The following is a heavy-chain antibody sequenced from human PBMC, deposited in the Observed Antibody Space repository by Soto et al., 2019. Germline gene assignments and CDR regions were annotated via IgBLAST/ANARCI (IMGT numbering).Heavy chain of an antibody. V-gene: IGHV3-9*01. CDR1: GFTFDDFA. Sequence: EVLLVESGGGLVQPGRSLRLSCVASGFTFDDFAMFWVRQAPGKGLEWVAGISWNSGNIDYADSVKGRFTIYRDNVKNSLYLEMNSLRPDDTALYYCAKDSILGANYFRDAFDVWGQGTMVTVSS. D-gene: IGHD3-10*01. CDR2: ISWNSGNI. J-gene: IGHJ3*01. CDR3: AKDSILGANYFRDAFDV.